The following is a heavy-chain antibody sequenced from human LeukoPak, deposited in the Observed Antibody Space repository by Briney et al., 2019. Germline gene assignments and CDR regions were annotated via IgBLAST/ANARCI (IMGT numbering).Heavy chain of an antibody. CDR1: GGSITIGAYY. Sequence: PQTLSLTCTLSGGSITIGAYYWGWIRQPPGRGREWIGYIYYQGSTHYNPTLKSRVTISVNTSKNQFTLKLGSVTAADTVVYYCATRHHDYGYYSPCDYWGQGTLVTVSS. D-gene: IGHD4-17*01. V-gene: IGHV4-30-4*01. CDR2: IYYQGST. J-gene: IGHJ4*02. CDR3: ATRHHDYGYYSPCDY.